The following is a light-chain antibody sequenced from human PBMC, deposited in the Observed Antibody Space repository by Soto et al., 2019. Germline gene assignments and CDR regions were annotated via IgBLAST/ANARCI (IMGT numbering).Light chain of an antibody. J-gene: IGLJ3*02. CDR2: GNS. CDR3: QSYDSSLSGWV. Sequence: QSALTQPPSVSGAPGQRVTISCTGSSSNIGAGYDVHWYQHLPGTAPKLLIYGNSNRPSGVPDRFSGSKSGTSASLAIIGLQAEDEADYFCQSYDSSLSGWVFGGGTKVTVL. V-gene: IGLV1-40*01. CDR1: SSNIGAGYD.